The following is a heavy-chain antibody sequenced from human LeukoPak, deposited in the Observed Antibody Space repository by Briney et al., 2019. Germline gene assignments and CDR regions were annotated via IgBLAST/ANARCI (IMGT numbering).Heavy chain of an antibody. Sequence: GGSLRLSCAASGFTFSDYYMSWIRQAPGKGLEWVSYISSSGSTIYYADSVKGRFTISRDNAKNSLYLQMNSLRAEDTAVYYCARDRITMVRGVIAENWGQGTLVTVSS. D-gene: IGHD3-10*01. J-gene: IGHJ4*02. CDR1: GFTFSDYY. CDR3: ARDRITMVRGVIAEN. CDR2: ISSSGSTI. V-gene: IGHV3-11*04.